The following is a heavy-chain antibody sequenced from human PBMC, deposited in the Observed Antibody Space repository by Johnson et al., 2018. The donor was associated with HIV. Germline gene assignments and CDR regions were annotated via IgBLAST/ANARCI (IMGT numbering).Heavy chain of an antibody. D-gene: IGHD6-6*01. CDR2: IWYDGRNK. CDR1: GFTFSSYG. V-gene: IGHV3-33*06. J-gene: IGHJ3*02. CDR3: AKDLDSSSWGAFDI. Sequence: QVQLVESGGGVVQPGRSLRLSCAASGFTFSSYGMHWVRQAPGKGLEWVAVIWYDGRNKYYADSVKGRFTISRDNSKNTLYLQMNSLRAEDTAVYYCAKDLDSSSWGAFDIWGPGTMVTVSS.